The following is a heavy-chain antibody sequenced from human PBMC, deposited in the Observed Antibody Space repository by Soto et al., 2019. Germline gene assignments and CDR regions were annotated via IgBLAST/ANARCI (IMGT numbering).Heavy chain of an antibody. V-gene: IGHV2-5*01. CDR1: GFSFGVSGVG. D-gene: IGHD2-21*01. CDR2: VFWNDDK. Sequence: QITLKESGPTLVKPAQTLTLTCTFSGFSFGVSGVGVGWIRQPPGRALEWLGLVFWNDDKRYSPSLESRLTLTKDTSNNQVVLTVTNLDPADTGTYYCARAYTYDFDHWGQGTLVTVSS. CDR3: ARAYTYDFDH. J-gene: IGHJ4*02.